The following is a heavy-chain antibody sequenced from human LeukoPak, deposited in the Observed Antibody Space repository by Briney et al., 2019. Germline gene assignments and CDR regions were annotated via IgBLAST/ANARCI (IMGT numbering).Heavy chain of an antibody. V-gene: IGHV3-7*01. CDR2: IKEDGGDK. Sequence: GGSLRLSCAASGFTFSRFWKTWVRQAPGKGLEWVASIKEDGGDKYYMDSVKGQFTISRDNEKNSLYLKINSLRAEDTAVYYCARDTYRFDDYWGQGTLVTVSS. J-gene: IGHJ4*02. CDR3: ARDTYRFDDY. CDR1: GFTFSRFW. D-gene: IGHD2-2*01.